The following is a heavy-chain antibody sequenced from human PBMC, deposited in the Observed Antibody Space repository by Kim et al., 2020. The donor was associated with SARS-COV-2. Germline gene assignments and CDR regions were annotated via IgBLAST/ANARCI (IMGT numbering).Heavy chain of an antibody. CDR1: GASVSGYY. V-gene: IGHV4-59*02. D-gene: IGHD3-3*01. J-gene: IGHJ4*02. Sequence: SETLSLTCTVSGASVSGYYWSWIRQPPGKTLEWIGDIYYSGTTDYNPSLKSRITMSIDTSSNHFSLRLNSVTAADTAVYYCSRPGGALGSAYFLNSWSQG. CDR2: IYYSGTT. CDR3: SRPGGALGSAYFLNS.